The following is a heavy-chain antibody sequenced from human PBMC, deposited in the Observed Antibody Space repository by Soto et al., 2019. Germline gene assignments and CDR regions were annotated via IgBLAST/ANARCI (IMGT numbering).Heavy chain of an antibody. J-gene: IGHJ6*02. CDR2: ISAYNGNT. CDR1: GYTFTSYG. D-gene: IGHD3-3*01. CDR3: ARVGYDFWSGLWAPYYYYGMDV. Sequence: ASVKVSCKASGYTFTSYGISWVRQAPGQGLEWMGWISAYNGNTNYAQKLQGRVTMTTDTSTSTAYMELRSLRSDDTAVYYCARVGYDFWSGLWAPYYYYGMDVWGQGTTVTVSS. V-gene: IGHV1-18*04.